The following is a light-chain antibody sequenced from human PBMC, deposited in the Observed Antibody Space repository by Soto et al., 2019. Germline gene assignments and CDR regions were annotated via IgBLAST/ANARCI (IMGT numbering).Light chain of an antibody. CDR3: QQYNNWPVGT. J-gene: IGKJ1*01. V-gene: IGKV3-15*01. Sequence: EIVMTQSPATLSVSPGERATLSCRASQSVSSNLAWYQQKPGQAPRLLIYGASTRATGIPARFSGSGSGTEFTLTISSLQSEDFAVYYCQQYNNWPVGTFGQGTKVDI. CDR1: QSVSSN. CDR2: GAS.